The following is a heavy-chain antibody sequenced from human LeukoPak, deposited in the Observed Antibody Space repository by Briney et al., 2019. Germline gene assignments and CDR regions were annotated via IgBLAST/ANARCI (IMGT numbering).Heavy chain of an antibody. CDR1: GYSFSGHY. CDR3: TRATSVVVPAADHYYYGMDV. J-gene: IGHJ6*02. D-gene: IGHD2-2*01. CDR2: INPNSGGT. Sequence: ASVKVSCKASGYSFSGHYMDWVRQAPGQGLEWMGWINPNSGGTDYAQKFQGRVTMTRDTSLSTAYMELSRLRSDDTAVYYCTRATSVVVPAADHYYYGMDVWGQGTTVTVSS. V-gene: IGHV1-2*02.